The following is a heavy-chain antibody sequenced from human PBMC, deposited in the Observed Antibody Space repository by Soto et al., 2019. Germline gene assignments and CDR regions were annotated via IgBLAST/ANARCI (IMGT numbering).Heavy chain of an antibody. J-gene: IGHJ5*02. CDR1: GFTFSSYA. Sequence: EVQLLESGGGLVQPGGSLRLSCAASGFTFSSYAMSWVRQAPGKGLEWVSAISGSGGSTYYADSVKGRFTISRDNSKNTLYLQMNRLRAEDTAVYYCSKDKAPVLLWFGEPWRFGPWGQGTLVNVS. CDR3: SKDKAPVLLWFGEPWRFGP. V-gene: IGHV3-23*01. CDR2: ISGSGGST. D-gene: IGHD3-10*01.